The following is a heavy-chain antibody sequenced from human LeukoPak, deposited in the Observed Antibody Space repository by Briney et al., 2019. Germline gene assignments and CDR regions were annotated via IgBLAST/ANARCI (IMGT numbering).Heavy chain of an antibody. Sequence: ASVKVSCKASGYSFTSYHMHWVRQAPGQGLEWMGIINPSGGTTSYAQKFQGRVTMTRDTSTSTLYMELSGLRSGDTALYFCARDSGISVTTWLDPWGQGTLVTVSS. CDR1: GYSFTSYH. V-gene: IGHV1-46*01. D-gene: IGHD4-17*01. CDR3: ARDSGISVTTWLDP. J-gene: IGHJ5*02. CDR2: INPSGGTT.